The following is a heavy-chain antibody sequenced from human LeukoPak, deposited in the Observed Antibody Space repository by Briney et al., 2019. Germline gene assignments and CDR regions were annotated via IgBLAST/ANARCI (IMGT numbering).Heavy chain of an antibody. CDR3: ASRIGDPDAFDI. J-gene: IGHJ3*02. CDR2: IIPIFGTA. V-gene: IGHV1-69*13. D-gene: IGHD2/OR15-2a*01. CDR1: GGTFSSYA. Sequence: SVKVSCKASGGTFSSYAISWVRQAPGQGLEWMGGIIPIFGTANYAQRFQGRVTITADECTSTAYMELSSLRSEDTAVYYCASRIGDPDAFDIWGQGTMVTVSS.